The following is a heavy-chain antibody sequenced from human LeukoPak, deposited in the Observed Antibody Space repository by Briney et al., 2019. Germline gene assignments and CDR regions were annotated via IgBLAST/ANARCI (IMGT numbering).Heavy chain of an antibody. V-gene: IGHV3-53*01. CDR2: IYSGGST. D-gene: IGHD6-13*01. CDR3: ARDLAAASRLVY. J-gene: IGHJ4*02. Sequence: PGGSLRLSCAASGFTVSSNYMSWVRQAPGKGLEWVSVIYSGGSTYYADSVKGRFTISRDNSKNTQYLQMNSLRAEDTAVYYCARDLAAASRLVYWRQGTLVTVSS. CDR1: GFTVSSNY.